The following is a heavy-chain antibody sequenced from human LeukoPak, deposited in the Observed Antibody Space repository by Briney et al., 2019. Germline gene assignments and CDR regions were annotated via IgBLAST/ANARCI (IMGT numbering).Heavy chain of an antibody. CDR1: GYTLTELS. D-gene: IGHD2-2*01. V-gene: IGHV1-24*01. J-gene: IGHJ4*02. CDR3: AREDTNCSSTSCYFDY. CDR2: FDPEDGET. Sequence: ASVKVSCKVSGYTLTELSMHWVRQAPGKGLEWMGGFDPEDGETIYAQKFQGRVTMTEDTSTDTAYMELSSLRSDDTAVYYCAREDTNCSSTSCYFDYWGQGTLVTVSS.